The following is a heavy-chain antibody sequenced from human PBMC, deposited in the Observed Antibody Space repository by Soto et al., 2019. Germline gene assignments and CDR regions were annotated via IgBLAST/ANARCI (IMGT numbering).Heavy chain of an antibody. D-gene: IGHD3-10*01. CDR2: IFYSGST. Sequence: PSETLSLTCTVSGGSVSSGSYYWNWIRQPPGKGLEWIGYIFYSGSTNYNPSLKSRVTISVDTSKNQFSMKLNSVTAADTAVYYCAREFRRQYNWFDPWGQGTLFTVSS. CDR1: GGSVSSGSYY. V-gene: IGHV4-61*01. J-gene: IGHJ5*02. CDR3: AREFRRQYNWFDP.